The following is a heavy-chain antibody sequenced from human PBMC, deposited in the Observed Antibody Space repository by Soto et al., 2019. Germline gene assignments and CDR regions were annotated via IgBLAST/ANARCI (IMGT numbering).Heavy chain of an antibody. CDR3: ARPYCSVRSCYNCIVL. CDR1: GFTFNTYW. D-gene: IGHD2-15*01. V-gene: IGHV3-7*03. J-gene: IGHJ5*02. Sequence: PGGSLRLSCAAYGFTFNTYWMSWVRQAPGKGLEWVANIKQDGSQKYYVDSVKGRFTIYRDNAKNSLYLQMNSLRAEDTAIYYCARPYCSVRSCYNCIVLWGPGTLVTVS. CDR2: IKQDGSQK.